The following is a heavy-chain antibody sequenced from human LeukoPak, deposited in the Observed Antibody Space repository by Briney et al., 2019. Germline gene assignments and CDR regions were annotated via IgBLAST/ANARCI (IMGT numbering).Heavy chain of an antibody. CDR1: GGSFSDYN. Sequence: SETLSLTCAVYGGSFSDYNWSWFRQPPGRGLEWIGEINHSGSTNYNPSLKSRVTISIDTSKKQFSLKLSSVTAADTAVYYCARHVVYGSENYPRLFDYWGQGTLVTVSS. D-gene: IGHD3-10*01. CDR2: INHSGST. CDR3: ARHVVYGSENYPRLFDY. J-gene: IGHJ4*02. V-gene: IGHV4-34*01.